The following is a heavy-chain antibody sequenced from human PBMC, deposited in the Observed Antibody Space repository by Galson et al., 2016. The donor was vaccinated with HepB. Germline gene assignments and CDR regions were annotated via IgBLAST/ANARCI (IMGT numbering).Heavy chain of an antibody. J-gene: IGHJ6*02. CDR3: AREGSADCSNCDHWNYGMDV. CDR2: IFSGGST. Sequence: SLRLSCAASGFTVSSTYMSWVRQAPGKGLEWISVIFSGGSTYYAGSVKGRFTISRDNSKNTVYLEMNSLRAEDTAVYYCAREGSADCSNCDHWNYGMDVWGQGTTVTVSS. CDR1: GFTVSSTY. V-gene: IGHV3-53*01. D-gene: IGHD4-11*01.